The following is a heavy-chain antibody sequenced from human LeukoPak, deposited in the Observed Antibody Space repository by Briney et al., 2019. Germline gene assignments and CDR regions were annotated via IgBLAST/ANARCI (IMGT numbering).Heavy chain of an antibody. V-gene: IGHV4-34*01. CDR1: GGSFSGYY. D-gene: IGHD1-1*01. Sequence: SETLSLTCAVYGGSFSGYYWSWIRRTPGKGLEWIGEIDHSGSTNYNPSLKSRVIISADTSKNQFSLNLSSVTAADTAVYYCVVEYYDYDMDVWGQGTTVTVCS. CDR2: IDHSGST. CDR3: VVEYYDYDMDV. J-gene: IGHJ6*02.